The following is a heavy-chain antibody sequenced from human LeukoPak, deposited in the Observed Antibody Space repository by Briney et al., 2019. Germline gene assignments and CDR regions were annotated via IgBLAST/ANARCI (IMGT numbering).Heavy chain of an antibody. D-gene: IGHD2-2*01. J-gene: IGHJ6*02. CDR1: GGSISSSSYY. CDR3: ARHVPASSYYYYYYGMDV. V-gene: IGHV4-39*01. CDR2: IYYSGST. Sequence: SQTLSLTCTVSGGSISSSSYYWGWIRQPPGKGLEWIGSIYYSGSTYYNPSLKSRVTISVDTSKNQFSLKLSSVTAADTAVYYCARHVPASSYYYYYYGMDVWGQGTTVTVSS.